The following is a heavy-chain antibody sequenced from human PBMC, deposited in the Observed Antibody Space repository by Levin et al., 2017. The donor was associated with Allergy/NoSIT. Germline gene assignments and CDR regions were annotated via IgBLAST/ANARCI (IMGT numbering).Heavy chain of an antibody. Sequence: SCGASAFTFSDYYMNWIRQAPGKGLEWLSYISSSGSTKYADSVKGRFTISRDNAKNSLHLQMNSLRAEDTAVYYCARDFPHKYSSGWYYYYYGMDVWGQGTTVTVSS. V-gene: IGHV3-11*01. CDR1: AFTFSDYY. J-gene: IGHJ6*02. D-gene: IGHD6-19*01. CDR3: ARDFPHKYSSGWYYYYYGMDV. CDR2: ISSSGSTK.